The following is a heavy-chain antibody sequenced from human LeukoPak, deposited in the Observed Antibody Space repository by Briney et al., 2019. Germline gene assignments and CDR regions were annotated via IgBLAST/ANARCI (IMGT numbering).Heavy chain of an antibody. CDR1: GASISDYY. V-gene: IGHV4-59*08. D-gene: IGHD2-2*01. J-gene: IGHJ4*02. CDR2: IYYTGST. CDR3: ARHSRAYSSTSGTFEY. Sequence: SECLSLTCTVAGASISDYYRGWIRLSPGKRLEWFGYIYYTGSTKYNPSLESRVTISIDTSKNHLYLKLSSVTAADTAMYYCARHSRAYSSTSGTFEYWGQGTLVTVSS.